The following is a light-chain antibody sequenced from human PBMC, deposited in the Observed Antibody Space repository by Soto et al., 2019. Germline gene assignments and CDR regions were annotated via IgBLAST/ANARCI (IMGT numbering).Light chain of an antibody. Sequence: IVLTQSPATLSLSPGERATLSCRASQSVSSYLAWYQQKPGQAPRLLIYDASNRATGIPDRFSGSGSGTDFTLTISRLEPEDLAVYYCQQRSNWPQGTVGQGTKVDIK. J-gene: IGKJ1*01. CDR3: QQRSNWPQGT. V-gene: IGKV3-11*01. CDR1: QSVSSY. CDR2: DAS.